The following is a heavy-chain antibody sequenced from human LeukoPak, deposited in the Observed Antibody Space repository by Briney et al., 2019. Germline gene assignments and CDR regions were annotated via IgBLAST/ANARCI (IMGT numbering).Heavy chain of an antibody. V-gene: IGHV4-34*01. J-gene: IGHJ4*02. CDR3: ARLSELYYGSGSYPDY. CDR1: GGSFSGYY. D-gene: IGHD3-10*01. CDR2: INHSGST. Sequence: SETLSLTCAVYGGSFSGYYWSWIRQPPGKGLEWIGEINHSGSTNYNPSLKSRVTISVDTSKNQFSLKLSSVTAADTAVYYRARLSELYYGSGSYPDYWGQGTLVTVSS.